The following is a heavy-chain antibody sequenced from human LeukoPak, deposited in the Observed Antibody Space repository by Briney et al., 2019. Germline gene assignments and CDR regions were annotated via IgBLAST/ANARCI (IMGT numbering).Heavy chain of an antibody. CDR3: AKDRGNTHFDY. J-gene: IGHJ4*02. CDR1: GFIFYSYA. Sequence: GALRLSCSASGFIFYSYAMHWVRQAPGRGLEYVAAITSSGSSTFHADSVKGRFAISRDNSKNTLYLQMNTLRAEDTAVYYCAKDRGNTHFDYWGQGALVTVSS. CDR2: ITSSGSST. V-gene: IGHV3-64*04.